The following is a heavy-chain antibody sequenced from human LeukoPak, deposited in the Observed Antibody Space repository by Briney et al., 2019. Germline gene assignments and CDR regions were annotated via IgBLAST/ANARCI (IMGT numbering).Heavy chain of an antibody. CDR1: GFTFRNYA. Sequence: GGSLRLSCAASGFTFRNYAMHWVRQAPGKGLEWVTVISYDGSNKFYADSVKGRFTISRDNSKNTLHLQMNSLRAEDTAVYYCPSGGSYPYYFDYWGQGTLVTVSS. J-gene: IGHJ4*02. CDR3: PSGGSYPYYFDY. V-gene: IGHV3-30-3*01. CDR2: ISYDGSNK. D-gene: IGHD3-16*02.